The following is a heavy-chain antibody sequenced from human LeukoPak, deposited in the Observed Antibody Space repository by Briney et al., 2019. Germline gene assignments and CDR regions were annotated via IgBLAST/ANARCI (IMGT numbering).Heavy chain of an antibody. CDR2: IYHSGST. CDR1: GYSISSGHY. Sequence: SETLSLTCTVSGYSISSGHYWGWIRQPPGKGLEWIGSIYHSGSTYYNPSLKSRVTISVDTSKNQFSLKLSSVTAADTAVYYCARAEQQLVRRSFYFDYWGQGTLVTVSS. D-gene: IGHD6-13*01. J-gene: IGHJ4*02. V-gene: IGHV4-38-2*02. CDR3: ARAEQQLVRRSFYFDY.